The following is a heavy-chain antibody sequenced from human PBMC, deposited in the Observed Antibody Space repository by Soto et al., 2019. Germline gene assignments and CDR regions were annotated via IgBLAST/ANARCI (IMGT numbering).Heavy chain of an antibody. Sequence: QVQLVQSGAEVKKPGASVKVSCKASGYTFTSHDINWMRQATGQGLDWMGWMNPNSGHTNYAQKFQGRVTMTRDTSISTAYMELTNLRSEYTAIYYCASDISTTWGQGTLVTVSS. J-gene: IGHJ5*02. CDR1: GYTFTSHD. CDR3: ASDISTT. V-gene: IGHV1-8*01. D-gene: IGHD2-2*01. CDR2: MNPNSGHT.